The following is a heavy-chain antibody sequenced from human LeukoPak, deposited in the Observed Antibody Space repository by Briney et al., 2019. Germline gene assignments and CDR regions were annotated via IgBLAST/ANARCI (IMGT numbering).Heavy chain of an antibody. CDR3: ARVVEMYYYDXXGXXWDGM. CDR2: FDPEDGET. Sequence: SVKVSCKVSGYTLTELSMHWVRQAPGKGLEWMGGFDPEDGETIYAQKFQGRVTMTRNTSISTAYMELSSLRSEDTAVYYCARVVEMYYYDXXGXXWDGM. CDR1: GYTLTELS. J-gene: IGHJ6*01. D-gene: IGHD3-22*01. V-gene: IGHV1-24*01.